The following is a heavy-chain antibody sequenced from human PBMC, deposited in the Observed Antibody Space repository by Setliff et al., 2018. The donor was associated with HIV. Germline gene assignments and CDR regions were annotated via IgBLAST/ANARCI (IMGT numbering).Heavy chain of an antibody. Sequence: PSETLSLTCSVSGASITSGIYYWAWIRQPAGKGLEFIGRVYFSGSTNYNPSLKSRVTISLDTSKNRFSLSLRSVTAADTAVYYCARGFGSLDPWGKGTLVTVSS. D-gene: IGHD1-26*01. V-gene: IGHV4-61*02. CDR2: VYFSGST. J-gene: IGHJ5*02. CDR1: GASITSGIYY. CDR3: ARGFGSLDP.